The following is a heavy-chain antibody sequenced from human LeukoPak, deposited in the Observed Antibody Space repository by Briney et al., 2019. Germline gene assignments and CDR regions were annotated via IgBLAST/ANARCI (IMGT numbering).Heavy chain of an antibody. Sequence: SGGSLRLSCAASGFTFSSYSMNWVRQAPGKGLEWVSSISSSSSYIYYADSVKGRFTISRDNAKNSLYLQMNSLRAEDTAVYYCARDLLDSSACGYWGQGTLVTVSS. D-gene: IGHD3-22*01. CDR3: ARDLLDSSACGY. CDR1: GFTFSSYS. V-gene: IGHV3-21*01. J-gene: IGHJ4*02. CDR2: ISSSSSYI.